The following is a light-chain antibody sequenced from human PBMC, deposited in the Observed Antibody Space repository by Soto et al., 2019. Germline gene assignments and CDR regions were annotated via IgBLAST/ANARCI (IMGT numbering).Light chain of an antibody. CDR1: SSDVGVYNY. J-gene: IGLJ1*01. V-gene: IGLV2-11*01. CDR2: DVS. CDR3: CSYAGSYTFV. Sequence: QSVLAQPRSVSGSPGQSVTISCTGTSSDVGVYNYVSWYPQYPGKAPKIMIYDVSKRPSGVPDRFSGSKSDNTASLTISGLQAEDEADYYCCSYAGSYTFVFGIGTKVTVL.